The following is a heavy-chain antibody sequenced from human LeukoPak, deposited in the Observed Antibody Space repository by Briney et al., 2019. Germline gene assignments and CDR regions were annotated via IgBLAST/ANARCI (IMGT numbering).Heavy chain of an antibody. CDR3: AKDQRQQPRIFDY. J-gene: IGHJ4*02. D-gene: IGHD6-13*01. Sequence: GGSLRLSCAASGFTFSSYAMSWVRQAPGKGLEWVSAISGSGGSTYYADSVKGRFTISRDNSKNTLYLQMNSLRAEGTAVYYCAKDQRQQPRIFDYWGQGTLVTVSS. V-gene: IGHV3-23*01. CDR1: GFTFSSYA. CDR2: ISGSGGST.